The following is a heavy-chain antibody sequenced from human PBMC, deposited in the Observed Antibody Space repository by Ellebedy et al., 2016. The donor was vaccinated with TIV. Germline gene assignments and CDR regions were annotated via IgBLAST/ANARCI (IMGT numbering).Heavy chain of an antibody. V-gene: IGHV3-64D*06. CDR3: AVIAAAGTKAFDI. Sequence: GESLKISCSASGFTFSSYAMHWVRQAPGKGLEYVSAIVGNGGSTYYADSVKGRFTISRDNSKNTLYLQMSSLKPEDTAVYYCAVIAAAGTKAFDIWGQGTMVTVSS. D-gene: IGHD6-13*01. CDR2: IVGNGGST. J-gene: IGHJ3*02. CDR1: GFTFSSYA.